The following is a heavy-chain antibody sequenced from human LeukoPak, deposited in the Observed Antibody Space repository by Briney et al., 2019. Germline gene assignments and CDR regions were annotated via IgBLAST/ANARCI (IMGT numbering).Heavy chain of an antibody. Sequence: GASLRLSCAASGFTFSSYAMCWVRQAPGKGLQWVSSITSSGDNTYYADSVNGRFTISSDNTKNTLHLHVNSLRAEDTAVYYCVRGSRGNYDTWGQGTLVTVSS. D-gene: IGHD3-22*01. J-gene: IGHJ5*02. CDR2: ITSSGDNT. CDR3: VRGSRGNYDT. V-gene: IGHV3-23*01. CDR1: GFTFSSYA.